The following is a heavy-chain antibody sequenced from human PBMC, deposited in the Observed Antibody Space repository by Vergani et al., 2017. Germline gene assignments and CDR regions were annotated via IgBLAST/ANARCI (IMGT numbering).Heavy chain of an antibody. J-gene: IGHJ6*03. D-gene: IGHD5-18*01. CDR3: AKLPPQYTHGPNYYYYHMDV. CDR2: ISASGSST. V-gene: IGHV3-23*01. Sequence: EVQLLESGGGLVQPGGSLRVSCAASGITFKSYAMSWVRQAPGKGLEWVSAISASGSSTHYADSLKGRFTISRDNSKNIVYLQMNSLRAEDTAVYHCAKLPPQYTHGPNYYYYHMDVWGKGP. CDR1: GITFKSYA.